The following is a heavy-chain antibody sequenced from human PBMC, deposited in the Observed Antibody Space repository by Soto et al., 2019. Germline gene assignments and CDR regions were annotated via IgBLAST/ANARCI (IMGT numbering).Heavy chain of an antibody. J-gene: IGHJ5*02. V-gene: IGHV3-23*01. CDR1: GFSFSTYG. CDR3: TRWNGYGDL. CDR2: VSGGSGVT. Sequence: EMQLLESGGGLVQPGGSLRLSCVVSGFSFSTYGVTWVRQAPGKGLEWVCGVSGGSGVTHYTDSVKGRFTISGDDSKNTVYLQMHSLRGEDTAAYYCTRWNGYGDLWGQGTLVTVSS. D-gene: IGHD1-1*01.